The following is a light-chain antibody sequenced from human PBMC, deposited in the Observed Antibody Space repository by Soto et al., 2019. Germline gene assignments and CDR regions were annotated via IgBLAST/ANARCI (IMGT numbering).Light chain of an antibody. V-gene: IGKV1-39*01. J-gene: IGKJ1*01. CDR2: AAS. CDR1: QSIRTY. CDR3: QQSYSNPRT. Sequence: DIQMTQSPSSLSASVGDRVTITCRASQSIRTYLNWYQQKPGKAPKFLIYAASTLQSGVPSRFSGSGSGTDFTLTISSLQPEDFATYYCQQSYSNPRTFGPGTKVEIK.